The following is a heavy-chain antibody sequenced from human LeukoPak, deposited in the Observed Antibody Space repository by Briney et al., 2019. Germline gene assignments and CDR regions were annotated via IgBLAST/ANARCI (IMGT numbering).Heavy chain of an antibody. J-gene: IGHJ4*02. CDR3: ARTRYYYDSSGYFDY. D-gene: IGHD3-22*01. CDR2: IKQDGSEK. Sequence: GGSLRLSCAASGFTFSNYAMHWVRQAPGKGLEWVANIKQDGSEKYYVDSVKGRFTISRDNAKNSLYLQMNSLRAEDTAVYYCARTRYYYDSSGYFDYWGQGTLVTVSS. V-gene: IGHV3-7*01. CDR1: GFTFSNYA.